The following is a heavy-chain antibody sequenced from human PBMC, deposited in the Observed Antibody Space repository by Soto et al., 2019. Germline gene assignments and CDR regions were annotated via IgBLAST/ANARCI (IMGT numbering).Heavy chain of an antibody. CDR3: AKSPSVEVVLMVYAIPYYFDY. CDR2: ISGSGGST. Sequence: GGSLRLSCAASGFTFSSYAMSWVRQAPGKGLEWVSAISGSGGSTYYADSVKGRFTISRDNSKNTLYLQMNSLRAEDTAVYYCAKSPSVEVVLMVYAIPYYFDYWGQGTLVTVSS. V-gene: IGHV3-23*01. J-gene: IGHJ4*02. CDR1: GFTFSSYA. D-gene: IGHD2-8*01.